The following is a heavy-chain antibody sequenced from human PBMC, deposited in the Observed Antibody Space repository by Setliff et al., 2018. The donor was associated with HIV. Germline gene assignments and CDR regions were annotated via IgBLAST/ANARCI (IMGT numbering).Heavy chain of an antibody. J-gene: IGHJ5*02. CDR2: INHSGST. D-gene: IGHD4-17*01. CDR1: GGSFSDYY. Sequence: SETLSLTCAVYGGSFSDYYWSWIRQPPGKGLEWIGEINHSGSTNYNPSLKSRVTISVDTSKNHFSLKLNSVTAADTAVYYCARAPGPYGDYNWFDPWGQGALVTVSS. CDR3: ARAPGPYGDYNWFDP. V-gene: IGHV4-34*01.